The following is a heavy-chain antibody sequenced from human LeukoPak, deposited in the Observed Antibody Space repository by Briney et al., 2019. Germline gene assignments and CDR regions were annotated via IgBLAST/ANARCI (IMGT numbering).Heavy chain of an antibody. CDR1: GFSLSSFW. J-gene: IGHJ3*02. CDR2: INSGGSDT. V-gene: IGHV3-74*01. CDR3: ARDVVAKDAFDI. D-gene: IGHD5-12*01. Sequence: GGSLRLSCAASGFSLSSFWIHWVRQAPGKGLVWVSRINSGGSDTRYADSVKGRFTISRDNAKNTVYLQMNSLRAEDTAVYYCARDVVAKDAFDIWGQGTMVTVSS.